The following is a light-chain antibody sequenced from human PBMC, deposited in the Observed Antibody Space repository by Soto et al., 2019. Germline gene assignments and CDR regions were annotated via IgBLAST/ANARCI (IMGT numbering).Light chain of an antibody. CDR2: DAS. CDR1: QSVSTY. J-gene: IGKJ5*01. Sequence: DIVLTQSPATLSLSPGERATLSCWASQSVSTYLAWYQQKPGQAPRLLIYDASSRATVIPARFSGSGAGTDFTLTISSVDPEVFVVYYCQQRSNSITFGQGTRLDIK. V-gene: IGKV3-11*01. CDR3: QQRSNSIT.